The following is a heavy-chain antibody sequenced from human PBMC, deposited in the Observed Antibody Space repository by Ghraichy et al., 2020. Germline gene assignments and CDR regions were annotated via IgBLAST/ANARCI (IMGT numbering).Heavy chain of an antibody. D-gene: IGHD1-14*01. CDR1: GFTFSSYS. Sequence: GGSLRLSCAASGFTFSSYSMNWVRQAPGKGLEWVSSISSSSSYIYYADSVKGRFTISRDNAKNSLYLQMNSLRAEDTAVYYCARAGVGHRRGLDYWGQGTLVTVSS. CDR3: ARAGVGHRRGLDY. V-gene: IGHV3-21*01. CDR2: ISSSSSYI. J-gene: IGHJ4*02.